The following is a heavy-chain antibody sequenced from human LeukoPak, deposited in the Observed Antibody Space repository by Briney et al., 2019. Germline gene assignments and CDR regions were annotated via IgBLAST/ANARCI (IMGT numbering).Heavy chain of an antibody. CDR1: GGSFSSGQY. CDR2: INHSGST. V-gene: IGHV4-34*01. D-gene: IGHD2-15*01. CDR3: ARATYCSGDSCYSGIFDY. Sequence: SETLSLTCAVFGGSFSSGQYWSWIRQPPGKGLEWIGEINHSGSTNYNPSLKSRVTISVDTSKNQFSLKLSSVTAADTAVYYCARATYCSGDSCYSGIFDYWGQGTLVTVSS. J-gene: IGHJ4*02.